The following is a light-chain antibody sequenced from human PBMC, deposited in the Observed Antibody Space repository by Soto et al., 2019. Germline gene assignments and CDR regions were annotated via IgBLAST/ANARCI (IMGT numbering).Light chain of an antibody. CDR1: SSDVGFYNL. CDR3: CSYAGDSTPDV. J-gene: IGLJ1*01. V-gene: IGLV2-23*02. CDR2: EVT. Sequence: QSALTQPASVSGSPGQSVTISCTGTSSDVGFYNLVSWYQQHPGKAPKLIIYEVTKRPSGVSNRFSGSKSGNTASLTISGLQAEDEADYYCCSYAGDSTPDVFGSGTKVTVL.